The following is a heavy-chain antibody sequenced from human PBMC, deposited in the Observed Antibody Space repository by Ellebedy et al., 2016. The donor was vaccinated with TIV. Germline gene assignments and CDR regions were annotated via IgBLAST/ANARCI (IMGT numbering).Heavy chain of an antibody. J-gene: IGHJ4*02. CDR2: INHSGST. CDR3: AKSLHYSSSSFFDF. Sequence: SETLSLTXAVYGGSFSGYYWSWIRQPPGKGLEWIGEINHSGSTNYNASLKGRVTISVDTSKNQFSLKLSSVTAADTAVYYCAKSLHYSSSSFFDFWGQGTLVTVSS. V-gene: IGHV4-34*01. CDR1: GGSFSGYY. D-gene: IGHD6-6*01.